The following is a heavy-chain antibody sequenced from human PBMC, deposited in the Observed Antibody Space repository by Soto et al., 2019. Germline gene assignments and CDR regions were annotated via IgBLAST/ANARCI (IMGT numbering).Heavy chain of an antibody. J-gene: IGHJ4*02. Sequence: PGGSLRLSCAVSGFTFTNYWMHWVRQAPGKGLMWVSRIDETGTHTSYADSVKGRFSISRDNAYNTLYLQMNSLRDDDTAVYYCARDLTSLGTPGDDFDYWGQGTLVTVSS. CDR3: ARDLTSLGTPGDDFDY. CDR2: IDETGTHT. D-gene: IGHD1-1*01. CDR1: GFTFTNYW. V-gene: IGHV3-74*01.